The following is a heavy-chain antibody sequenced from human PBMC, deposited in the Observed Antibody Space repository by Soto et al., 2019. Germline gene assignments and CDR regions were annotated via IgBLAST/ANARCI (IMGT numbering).Heavy chain of an antibody. CDR1: GFTFTSSA. J-gene: IGHJ4*02. CDR3: AADPRYQLLSGPPHFDY. Sequence: SVKVSCKASGFTFTSSAVQWVRQARGQRLEWIGWIVVGSGNTNYAQKFQERVTITRDMSTSTAYMELSSLRSEDTAVYYCAADPRYQLLSGPPHFDYWGQGTLVTVSS. CDR2: IVVGSGNT. D-gene: IGHD2-2*01. V-gene: IGHV1-58*01.